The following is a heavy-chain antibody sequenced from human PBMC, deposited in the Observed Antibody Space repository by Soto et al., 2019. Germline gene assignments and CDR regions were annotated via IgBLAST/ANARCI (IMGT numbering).Heavy chain of an antibody. J-gene: IGHJ4*02. CDR2: TYYRSKWYF. CDR1: GDSVSSNSAA. Sequence: QVHLQQSGPGLVKPSQTLSLTCAISGDSVSSNSAAWNWIRQSPSRGLEWLGRTYYRSKWYFDYGICVKSRITINPDTSRNQFSLLLDAVTPEDTAVYYCARVLGNGEHFDYWDQGALVTVYS. D-gene: IGHD4-17*01. V-gene: IGHV6-1*01. CDR3: ARVLGNGEHFDY.